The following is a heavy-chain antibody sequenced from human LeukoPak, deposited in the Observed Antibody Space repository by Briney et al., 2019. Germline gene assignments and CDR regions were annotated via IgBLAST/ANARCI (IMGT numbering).Heavy chain of an antibody. CDR1: GFTFSSYE. CDR3: ARDNIGFPSGYMDV. V-gene: IGHV3-48*03. D-gene: IGHD1-1*01. Sequence: PGGSLRLSCAASGFTFSSYEMNWVRQAPGKGLEWVSYISSSGSTIYYADSVKGRFTISRDNAKNSLYLQMNSLRAEDTAVYYCARDNIGFPSGYMDVWGKGTTVTVSS. J-gene: IGHJ6*03. CDR2: ISSSGSTI.